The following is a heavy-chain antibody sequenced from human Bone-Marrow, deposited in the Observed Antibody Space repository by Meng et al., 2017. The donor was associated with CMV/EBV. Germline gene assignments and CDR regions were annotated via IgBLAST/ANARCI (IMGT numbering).Heavy chain of an antibody. CDR2: IIPILGIA. V-gene: IGHV1-69*10. J-gene: IGHJ4*02. CDR1: GGPFSSYA. CDR3: ARTSSSIAARPLDY. Sequence: SGGPFSSYAISWVRQAPGQGLEWMGGIIPILGIANYAQKFQGRVTITADKSTSTAYMELSSLRSEDTAVYYCARTSSSIAARPLDYWGQGTLVTVSS. D-gene: IGHD6-6*01.